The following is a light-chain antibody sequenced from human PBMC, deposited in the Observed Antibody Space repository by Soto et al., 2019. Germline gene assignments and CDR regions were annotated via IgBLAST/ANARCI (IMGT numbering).Light chain of an antibody. Sequence: DIEMTQSPSTLSASVGDRVTVTCRASQNIGNLLAWYQQKPGKAPNLLISDASNLEIGVPSRFSGSGSETEFTLTITSLQPEDFATYYCQQYNTYSTFGQGTKVDIK. CDR2: DAS. J-gene: IGKJ1*01. CDR3: QQYNTYST. V-gene: IGKV1-5*01. CDR1: QNIGNL.